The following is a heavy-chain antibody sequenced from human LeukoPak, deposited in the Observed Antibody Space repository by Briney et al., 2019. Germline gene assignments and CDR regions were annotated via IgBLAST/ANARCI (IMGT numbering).Heavy chain of an antibody. D-gene: IGHD3-10*01. J-gene: IGHJ4*02. CDR2: MSYDGSNK. Sequence: PGGSLRLSCAASGFTFSSYAMHWVRQAPGKGLEWVAVMSYDGSNKYYADSVKGRFTISRDNSKNTLYLQMNSLRAEDTAVYYCARGSITMVRGDIPEYYFDYWGQGTLVTVSS. CDR1: GFTFSSYA. CDR3: ARGSITMVRGDIPEYYFDY. V-gene: IGHV3-30-3*01.